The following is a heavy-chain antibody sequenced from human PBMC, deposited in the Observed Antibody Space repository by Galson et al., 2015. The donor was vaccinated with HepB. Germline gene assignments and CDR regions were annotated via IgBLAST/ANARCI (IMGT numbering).Heavy chain of an antibody. CDR2: INPSGGST. Sequence: SVKVSCKASGYTFTSYYMHWVRQAPGQGLEWMGIINPSGGSTSYAQKFQGRVTMTRDTSTSTVYMELSSLRSEDTAVYYCARDQHYYDILTGYYSGGFDYWGQGTLVTVSS. D-gene: IGHD3-9*01. V-gene: IGHV1-46*01. J-gene: IGHJ4*02. CDR3: ARDQHYYDILTGYYSGGFDY. CDR1: GYTFTSYY.